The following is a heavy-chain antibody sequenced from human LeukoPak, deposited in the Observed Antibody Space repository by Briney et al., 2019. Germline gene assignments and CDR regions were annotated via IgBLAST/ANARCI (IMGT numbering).Heavy chain of an antibody. J-gene: IGHJ4*02. CDR1: GFTFSSYT. CDR3: ARGGNDYGGNTRFDY. CDR2: ISYDGSNK. D-gene: IGHD4-23*01. Sequence: GGSLRLSCAASGFTFSSYTMHWVRQAPSKGLEWVAVISYDGSNKYYADSVKGRFTISRDNSKNTLYLQMNSLRAEDTAVYYCARGGNDYGGNTRFDYWGQGTLVTVSS. V-gene: IGHV3-30*04.